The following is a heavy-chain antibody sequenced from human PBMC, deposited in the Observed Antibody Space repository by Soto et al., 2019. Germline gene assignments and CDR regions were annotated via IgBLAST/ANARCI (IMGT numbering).Heavy chain of an antibody. V-gene: IGHV4-30-4*01. CDR1: GGSISSGDYY. CDR3: ARGGYYYDSSGSPSPYYFDY. Sequence: KPSETLSLTCTVSGGSISSGDYYWSWIRQPPGKGLEWIGYIYYSGSTYYNPSLKSRVTISVDTSKNQFSLKLSSVTAADTAVYYCARGGYYYDSSGSPSPYYFDYWGQGTLVTVSS. D-gene: IGHD3-22*01. CDR2: IYYSGST. J-gene: IGHJ4*02.